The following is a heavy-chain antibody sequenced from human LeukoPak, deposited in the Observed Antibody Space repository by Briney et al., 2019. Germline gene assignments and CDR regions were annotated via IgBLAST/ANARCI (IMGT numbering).Heavy chain of an antibody. J-gene: IGHJ4*02. CDR2: INSDGSST. V-gene: IGHV3-74*01. CDR3: AKGYGDYVVDY. Sequence: GGSLRLSCAASGFTFSSYWMHWVRQAPGKGLVWVSRINSDGSSTSYADSVKGRFTISRDNAKNTLYLQMNSLRAEDTAVYYCAKGYGDYVVDYWGQGTLVTVSS. D-gene: IGHD4-17*01. CDR1: GFTFSSYW.